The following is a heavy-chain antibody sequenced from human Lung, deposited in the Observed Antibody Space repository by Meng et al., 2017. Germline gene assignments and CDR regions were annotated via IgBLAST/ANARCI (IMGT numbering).Heavy chain of an antibody. CDR3: ARRGRYYDSSGLFDY. CDR1: GYTFTFYG. CDR2: ISAYNGNT. D-gene: IGHD3-22*01. Sequence: QVQLVQSGAEVKKPGASVRVSCKASGYTFTFYGISWVRQAPGQGLEWRGWISAYNGNTKYAQKLQDRVTMTTDTSTSTAYMELRSLRSDDTAVYYCARRGRYYDSSGLFDYWGQGTLVTVSS. V-gene: IGHV1-18*01. J-gene: IGHJ4*02.